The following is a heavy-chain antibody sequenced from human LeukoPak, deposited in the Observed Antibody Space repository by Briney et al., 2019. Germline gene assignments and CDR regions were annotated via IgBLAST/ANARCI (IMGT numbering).Heavy chain of an antibody. Sequence: PGGSLRLSCAASGFTFGAYVMHWVRQAPGKGLEWVAVLWYDGSNKYYADSVKGRFTISRDNSEDTLYLQMSSLRVEDTAVYYCGRPHGGFLPGYFRDYWGQGPLVTVSS. CDR3: GRPHGGFLPGYFRDY. CDR2: LWYDGSNK. CDR1: GFTFGAYV. D-gene: IGHD3-9*01. J-gene: IGHJ4*02. V-gene: IGHV3-33*01.